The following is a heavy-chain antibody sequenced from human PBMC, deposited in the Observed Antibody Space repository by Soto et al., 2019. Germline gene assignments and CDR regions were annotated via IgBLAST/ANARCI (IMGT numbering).Heavy chain of an antibody. V-gene: IGHV1-8*01. J-gene: IGHJ6*03. CDR1: GYTFTSYD. Sequence: ASVKVSCKASGYTFTSYDINWVRQATGQGLEWMGWMNPNSGNTGYAQKFQGRVTMTRNTSISTAYMELSSLRSEDTAVYYFARVEDYDILTGQGYYYMDVWGKGTTVTVSS. D-gene: IGHD3-9*01. CDR3: ARVEDYDILTGQGYYYMDV. CDR2: MNPNSGNT.